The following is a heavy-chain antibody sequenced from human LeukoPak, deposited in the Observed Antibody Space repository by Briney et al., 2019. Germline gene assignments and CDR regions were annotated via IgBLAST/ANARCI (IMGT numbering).Heavy chain of an antibody. J-gene: IGHJ4*02. Sequence: QTGGSLRLSCAASGFTFSSYWMHWVRQAPGKGLVWVSRVNSDGSSISYADSVKGRFTISRDNAKNTLYLQMNSLRAEDTAVYYCAKGIYYDSSGYLIYFDYWGQGTLVTVSS. V-gene: IGHV3-74*01. D-gene: IGHD3-22*01. CDR3: AKGIYYDSSGYLIYFDY. CDR2: VNSDGSSI. CDR1: GFTFSSYW.